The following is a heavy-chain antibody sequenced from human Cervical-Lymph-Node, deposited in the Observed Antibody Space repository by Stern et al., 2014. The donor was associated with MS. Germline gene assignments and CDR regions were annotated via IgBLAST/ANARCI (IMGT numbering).Heavy chain of an antibody. D-gene: IGHD3-22*01. CDR3: ARLDTSGYFYYDMDV. Sequence: VQLVESGAEVKKPGSSVKVSCKASGGTFSTYVINWVRQAPGQGLEWMGGIALIFETTNYAQKFQGRVTITSDESTSTVYMELSSLRSEDTAVYYCARLDTSGYFYYDMDVWGQGTTVTVSS. CDR1: GGTFSTYV. CDR2: IALIFETT. J-gene: IGHJ6*02. V-gene: IGHV1-69*01.